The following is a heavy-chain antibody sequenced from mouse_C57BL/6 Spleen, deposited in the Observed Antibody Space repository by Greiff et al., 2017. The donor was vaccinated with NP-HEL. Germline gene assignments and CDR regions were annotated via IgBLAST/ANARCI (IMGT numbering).Heavy chain of an antibody. CDR3: ARKRDGSSSHYYAMDY. Sequence: QVQLKQSGPGLVQPSQSLSITCTVSGFSLTSYGVHWVRQSPGKGLEWLGVIWSGGSTDYNAAFISRLSISKDNSKSQVFFKMNSLQADDTAIYYCARKRDGSSSHYYAMDYWGQGTSVTVSS. D-gene: IGHD1-1*01. CDR2: IWSGGST. J-gene: IGHJ4*01. V-gene: IGHV2-2*01. CDR1: GFSLTSYG.